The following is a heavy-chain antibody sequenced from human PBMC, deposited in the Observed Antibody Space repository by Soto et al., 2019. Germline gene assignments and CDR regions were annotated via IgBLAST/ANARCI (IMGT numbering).Heavy chain of an antibody. CDR3: ARDVEVAGTIQHTDWYFDL. D-gene: IGHD6-19*01. Sequence: ASVMVSCKASGYTFTSYGISWVRQAPGQGLEWVGWISAYNGNTNYAQKLQGRVTMTTDTSTSTAYMELRSLRSDDTAVYYCARDVEVAGTIQHTDWYFDLWGRGTLVNVSS. V-gene: IGHV1-18*01. J-gene: IGHJ2*01. CDR2: ISAYNGNT. CDR1: GYTFTSYG.